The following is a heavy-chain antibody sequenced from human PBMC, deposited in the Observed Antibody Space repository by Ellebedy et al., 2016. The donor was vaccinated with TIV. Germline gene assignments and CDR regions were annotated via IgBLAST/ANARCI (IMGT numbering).Heavy chain of an antibody. J-gene: IGHJ3*01. CDR2: ITESGGNT. Sequence: GESLKISCAASGLTFSSHAMSWVRQASAKGPEWVSSITESGGNTYYADTVKGRFTISRDKSKDTLFLQMNSLRAEDTAIYFCARDPVGVGPAFDVWGQGTMVTVSS. CDR3: ARDPVGVGPAFDV. CDR1: GLTFSSHA. D-gene: IGHD4-23*01. V-gene: IGHV3-23*01.